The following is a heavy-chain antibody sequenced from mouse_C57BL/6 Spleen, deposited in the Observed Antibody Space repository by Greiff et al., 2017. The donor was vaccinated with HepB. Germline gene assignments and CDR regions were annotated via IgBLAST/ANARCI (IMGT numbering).Heavy chain of an antibody. V-gene: IGHV3-6*01. J-gene: IGHJ1*03. CDR3: ARDRYGDWYFDV. Sequence: VQLKQSGPGLVKPSQSLSLTCSVTGYPITSGYYWNWIRQFPGNKLEWMGYISYDGSNNYNPSLKNRISITRDTSKNQFFLKLNSVTTEDTATYYCARDRYGDWYFDVWGTGTTVTVSS. D-gene: IGHD1-1*02. CDR1: GYPITSGYY. CDR2: ISYDGSN.